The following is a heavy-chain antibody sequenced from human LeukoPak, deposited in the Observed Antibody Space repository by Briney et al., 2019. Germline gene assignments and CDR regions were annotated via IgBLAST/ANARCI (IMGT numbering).Heavy chain of an antibody. V-gene: IGHV4-59*08. D-gene: IGHD2/OR15-2a*01. Sequence: PSETLSLTCTVSGGSISSYYWSWIRQPPGKGLEWIAYISDIGSINYNPSLKSRVTISLDTSKNQFSLKLSSVTAADTAVYYCAGHHPRNTVDFWGQGTLVTVCS. CDR1: GGSISSYY. CDR3: AGHHPRNTVDF. CDR2: ISDIGSI. J-gene: IGHJ4*02.